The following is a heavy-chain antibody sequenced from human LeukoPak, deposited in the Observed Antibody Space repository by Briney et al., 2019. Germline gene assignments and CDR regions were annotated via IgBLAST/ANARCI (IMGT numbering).Heavy chain of an antibody. V-gene: IGHV4-34*01. J-gene: IGHJ5*02. Sequence: SETLSLTCAVYGGSFSGYYWSWIRQPPGKGPEWIGEINHSGSTNYNPSLKSRVTISVDTSKNQFSLKLSSVTAADTAVYYCARESAAKPKAAYYYGSGRGWFDPWGQGTLVTVSS. CDR3: ARESAAKPKAAYYYGSGRGWFDP. CDR1: GGSFSGYY. D-gene: IGHD3-10*01. CDR2: INHSGST.